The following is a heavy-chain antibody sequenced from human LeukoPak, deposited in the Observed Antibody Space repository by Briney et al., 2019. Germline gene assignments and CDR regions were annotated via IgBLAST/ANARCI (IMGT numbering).Heavy chain of an antibody. D-gene: IGHD2-2*01. CDR2: MNPNSGNT. J-gene: IGHJ5*02. V-gene: IGHV1-8*03. Sequence: ASVKVSCKASGYTFTRYDINWVRQATGQGLEWMGWMNPNSGNTGYAQKFQGRVTITRNTSISTAYMELSSLRSEDTAVYYCARFEGYQLLGFDPWGQGTLVTVSS. CDR3: ARFEGYQLLGFDP. CDR1: GYTFTRYD.